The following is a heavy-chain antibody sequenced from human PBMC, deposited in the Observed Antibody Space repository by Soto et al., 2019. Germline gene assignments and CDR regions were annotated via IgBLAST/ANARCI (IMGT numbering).Heavy chain of an antibody. J-gene: IGHJ4*02. CDR2: IYYSGST. CDR3: ARHSRLRSTIDY. V-gene: IGHV4-59*08. Sequence: SETLSLTCTVSGGSISSYYWSWIRQPPGKGLEWIGYIYYSGSTNYNPSLKSRVTISVDTSKNQFSLKLSSVTAAVTAVYYCARHSRLRSTIDYWGQGTLVTVST. CDR1: GGSISSYY. D-gene: IGHD4-17*01.